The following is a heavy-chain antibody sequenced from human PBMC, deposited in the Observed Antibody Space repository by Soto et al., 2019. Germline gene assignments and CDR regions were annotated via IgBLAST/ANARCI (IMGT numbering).Heavy chain of an antibody. CDR3: ARGHRGDGYSYYYYYGMDV. V-gene: IGHV4-34*01. D-gene: IGHD3-10*01. CDR2: INHSGST. Sequence: SETLSLTCAVYGGSFSGYYWSWIRQPPGKGLEWIGEINHSGSTNYNPSLKSRVTISVDTSKNQFSLKLSSVTAADTAVYYCARGHRGDGYSYYYYYGMDVWGQGTTVTVS. CDR1: GGSFSGYY. J-gene: IGHJ6*02.